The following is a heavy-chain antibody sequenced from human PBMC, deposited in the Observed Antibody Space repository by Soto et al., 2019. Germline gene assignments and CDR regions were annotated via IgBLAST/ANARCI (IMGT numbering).Heavy chain of an antibody. J-gene: IGHJ4*02. V-gene: IGHV1-46*01. CDR1: GYTFTSYY. CDR3: ARDAKDSSGMFDY. Sequence: QVQLVQSGAEVKKPGASVKVSCKASGYTFTSYYMHWLRQAPGQGLQWMGIISRSGGGTNYAQKFQGRVTMTRDTSTSTVYMELSSLTSDDTAVYYCARDAKDSSGMFDYWGQGTLVTVSS. D-gene: IGHD6-19*01. CDR2: ISRSGGGT.